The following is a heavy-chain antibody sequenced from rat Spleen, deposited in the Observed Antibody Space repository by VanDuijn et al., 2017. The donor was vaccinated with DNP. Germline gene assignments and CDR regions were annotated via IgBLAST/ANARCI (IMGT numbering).Heavy chain of an antibody. D-gene: IGHD1-2*01. CDR3: ARSHYSNYNYYIMDA. CDR1: GFPLTSYH. V-gene: IGHV2-32*01. J-gene: IGHJ4*01. CDR2: IWGDGST. Sequence: QVQLKESGPGLVKPSETLSLTCAVSGFPLTSYHVSWVRQPPGKGLEWMGVIWGDGSTAYNSALKSRLSISRDTSKSQVFLKMSSLKTEDTATYYCARSHYSNYNYYIMDAWGQGASVTVSS.